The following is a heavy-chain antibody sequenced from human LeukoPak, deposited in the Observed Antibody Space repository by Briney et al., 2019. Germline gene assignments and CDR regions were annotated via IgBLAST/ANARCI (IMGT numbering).Heavy chain of an antibody. V-gene: IGHV3-7*01. CDR3: ARINLYPFYYYYGMDV. J-gene: IGHJ6*02. CDR1: GFTFSSDW. D-gene: IGHD2-2*01. Sequence: GGSLRLSCAASGFTFSSDWMSWVRQAPGKGLEWVANIKQDGSEKYYVDSVKGRFTISRDNAKNSLYLQMNSLRAEDTAVYYCARINLYPFYYYYGMDVWGQGTTVTVSS. CDR2: IKQDGSEK.